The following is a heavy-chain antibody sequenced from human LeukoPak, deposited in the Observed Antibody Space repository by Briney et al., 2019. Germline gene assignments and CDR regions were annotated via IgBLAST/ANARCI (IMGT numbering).Heavy chain of an antibody. CDR2: INHSGST. D-gene: IGHD3-9*01. Sequence: SETLSLTCAVYGGSFSGYYWSWIRQPPGKGLEWIGEINHSGSTNYNPSLKSRVTISVDTSKNQFSLKLSSVTAADTAVYYCARALRRYFDWPNDYWGQGTLVTVSS. CDR3: ARALRRYFDWPNDY. CDR1: GGSFSGYY. V-gene: IGHV4-34*01. J-gene: IGHJ4*02.